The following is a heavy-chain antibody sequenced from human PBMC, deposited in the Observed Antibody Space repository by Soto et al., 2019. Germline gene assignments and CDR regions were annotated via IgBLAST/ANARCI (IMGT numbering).Heavy chain of an antibody. CDR2: IYYSGRT. CDR3: ARQRTTVVTQAYFDH. J-gene: IGHJ4*02. V-gene: IGHV4-39*01. D-gene: IGHD2-21*02. CDR1: GESISSRCYY. Sequence: SETLSLTCIVSGESISSRCYYWGWIRQPPGKGLEWIGSIYYSGRTYYNPSFKSRVTISIDTSKNQFSLKLSSVTATDTAVCYCARQRTTVVTQAYFDHWGQGALVTVSS.